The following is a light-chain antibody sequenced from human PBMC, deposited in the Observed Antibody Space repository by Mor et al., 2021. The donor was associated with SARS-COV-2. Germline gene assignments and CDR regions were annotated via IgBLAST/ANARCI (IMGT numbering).Light chain of an antibody. Sequence: IFWYQQKPGSPPQFLLTYKSDSDNQQGSGVPSRFSGSIDASANAGILLISGLQPEDEADYFCMIWHSSAWVFGGGTKL. CDR3: MIWHSSAWV. V-gene: IGLV5-45*01. J-gene: IGLJ3*02. CDR2: YKSDSDN.